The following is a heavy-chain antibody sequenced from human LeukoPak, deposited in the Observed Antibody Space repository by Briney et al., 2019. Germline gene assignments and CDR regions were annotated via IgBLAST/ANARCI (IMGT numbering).Heavy chain of an antibody. CDR1: GYTSPSYF. V-gene: IGHV1-46*01. J-gene: IGHJ4*02. CDR3: ARTAARRFDY. Sequence: ASVKVPCKASGYTSPSYFMHWVRQAPGQGLEWMGIINPTGGSTTYAQKFQGRVTMTRDTSTSTVYMELSSLRSDDTAVYYCARTAARRFDYWGQGTLVTVSS. D-gene: IGHD6-6*01. CDR2: INPTGGST.